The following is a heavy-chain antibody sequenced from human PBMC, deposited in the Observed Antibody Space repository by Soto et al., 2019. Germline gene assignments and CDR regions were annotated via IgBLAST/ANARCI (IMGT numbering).Heavy chain of an antibody. D-gene: IGHD1-7*01. CDR2: INSDGSAT. V-gene: IGHV3-74*01. CDR3: ANSPVEITGTAYYFAS. Sequence: GGSLRLSCAASGFTFSGYWLHWVRQAPGKGLVWVSRINSDGSATHYADSVKGRFTISRDNAKNTLYLQMNSLRAEDTAVYFCANSPVEITGTAYYFASWGQGTLVTVSS. CDR1: GFTFSGYW. J-gene: IGHJ4*02.